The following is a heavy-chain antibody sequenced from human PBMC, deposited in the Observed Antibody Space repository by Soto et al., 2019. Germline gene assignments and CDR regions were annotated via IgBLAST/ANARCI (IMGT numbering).Heavy chain of an antibody. CDR3: ARDRITFGGVIVIPGDLGDDAFDI. V-gene: IGHV3-33*01. D-gene: IGHD3-16*02. CDR1: GFTFSSYG. J-gene: IGHJ3*02. CDR2: IWYDGSNK. Sequence: GGSLRLSCAASGFTFSSYGMHWVRQAPGKGLEWVAVIWYDGSNKYYADSVKGRFTISRDNSKNTLYLQMNSLRAEDTAVYYCARDRITFGGVIVIPGDLGDDAFDIWGQGTMVTVSS.